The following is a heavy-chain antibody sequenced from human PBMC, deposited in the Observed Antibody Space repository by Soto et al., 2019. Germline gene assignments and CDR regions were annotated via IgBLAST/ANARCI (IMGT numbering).Heavy chain of an antibody. CDR3: ARDRGGLIPANWFDP. D-gene: IGHD2-2*01. V-gene: IGHV4-59*11. Sequence: SETLSLTCTVSGVSITSHYWSWLRQSPGKGLEWIGYMYYSGSTNYNPSLKGRATISPDTSRNQFSLKLTSVTAADTAVYFCARDRGGLIPANWFDPWGQGTLVTVSS. CDR1: GVSITSHY. J-gene: IGHJ5*02. CDR2: MYYSGST.